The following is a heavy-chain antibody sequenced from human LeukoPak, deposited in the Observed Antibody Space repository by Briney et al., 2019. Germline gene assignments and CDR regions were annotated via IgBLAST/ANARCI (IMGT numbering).Heavy chain of an antibody. Sequence: ASVKVSCKASGGTFSSYTISWVRQAPGQGLEWMGWISAYNGNTNYAQKLQGRVTMTTDTSTSTAYMELRSLRSDDTAVYYCARLGYCSGGSCSDAFDIWGQGTMVTVSS. J-gene: IGHJ3*02. V-gene: IGHV1-18*01. D-gene: IGHD2-15*01. CDR1: GGTFSSYT. CDR3: ARLGYCSGGSCSDAFDI. CDR2: ISAYNGNT.